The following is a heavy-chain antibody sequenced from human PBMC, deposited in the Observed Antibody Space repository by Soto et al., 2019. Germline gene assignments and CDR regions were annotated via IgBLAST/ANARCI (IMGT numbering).Heavy chain of an antibody. CDR3: ARKVVTYNYADY. Sequence: EVQLVESGGGLVQPGGSLRLSCEASGFIFSGYWMRWARQAPGKGLEWVASIKEDGSQTYYVDSVKGRFTISRDNAKNSLYLQMNSLRAEDTAVYYCARKVVTYNYADYWGQETLVTVSS. V-gene: IGHV3-7*05. D-gene: IGHD3-16*01. CDR2: IKEDGSQT. CDR1: GFIFSGYW. J-gene: IGHJ4*02.